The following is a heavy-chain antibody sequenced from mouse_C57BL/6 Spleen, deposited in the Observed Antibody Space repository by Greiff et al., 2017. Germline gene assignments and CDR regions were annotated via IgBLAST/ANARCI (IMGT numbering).Heavy chain of an antibody. CDR1: GYTFTSYW. CDR3: PQDYDENAMDY. J-gene: IGHJ4*01. CDR2: IHPNSGNT. Sequence: QVQLQQPGAELVKPGASVKLSCKASGYTFTSYWLHWVKQRPGQGLEWIGMIHPNSGNTNYNAKFKIQATLTVDKSSSPAYMQLSSLTSEDSAVYYCPQDYDENAMDYWGQGTSVTVAS. D-gene: IGHD2-4*01. V-gene: IGHV1-64*01.